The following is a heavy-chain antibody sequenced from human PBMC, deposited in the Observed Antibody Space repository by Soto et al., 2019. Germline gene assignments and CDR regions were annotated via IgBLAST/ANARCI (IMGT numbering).Heavy chain of an antibody. CDR1: GGSFSGYY. D-gene: IGHD2-2*01. CDR3: ARGPFCSTSCSYYYYYYMDV. CDR2: INHSGST. V-gene: IGHV4-34*01. Sequence: SETLSLTCAVYGGSFSGYYWSWIRQPPGKGLEWIGEINHSGSTNYNPSLKSRVTISVDTSKNQFSLKLSSVTAADTAVYYCARGPFCSTSCSYYYYYYMDVWGKGTTVTVSS. J-gene: IGHJ6*03.